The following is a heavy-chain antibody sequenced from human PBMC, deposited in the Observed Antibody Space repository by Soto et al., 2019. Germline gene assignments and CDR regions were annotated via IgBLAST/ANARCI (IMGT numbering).Heavy chain of an antibody. J-gene: IGHJ5*01. CDR2: INEDGRRK. Sequence: VQLVQSGGGLVQPGGSLRLSCSVSGFTFSTYWMTWVRQAPGKGLEWVASINEDGRRKEYVDSVKGRFTISRDNAKDSLVLQMNSLSVEDTAVYYCAGDPTRRFDSWGQGTLVTVSS. V-gene: IGHV3-7*01. CDR1: GFTFSTYW. CDR3: AGDPTRRFDS.